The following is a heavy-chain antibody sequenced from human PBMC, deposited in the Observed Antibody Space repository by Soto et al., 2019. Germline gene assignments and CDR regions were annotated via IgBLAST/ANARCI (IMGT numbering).Heavy chain of an antibody. CDR3: ARDYVVVAATTRYNWFDP. CDR2: IYHSGST. CDR1: SGSISSSNW. V-gene: IGHV4-4*02. D-gene: IGHD2-15*01. J-gene: IGHJ5*02. Sequence: SETLSLTCAVSSGSISSSNWWSWVRQPPGKGLEWIGEIYHSGSTNYNPSLKSRVTISVDKSKNQFSLKLSSVTAADTAVYYCARDYVVVAATTRYNWFDPWGQGTLVTVS.